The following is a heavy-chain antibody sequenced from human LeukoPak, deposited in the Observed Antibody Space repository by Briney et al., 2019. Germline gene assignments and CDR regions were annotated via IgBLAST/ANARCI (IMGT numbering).Heavy chain of an antibody. Sequence: ASVKVSCKASGYTFTAYYIHWVRQAPGQGLEWMGRINPNSGGTNYAQNFQGRVTMTRDTSISTAYVELSRLRSDDTAVYYCARGASGNYPDFWGQGTLVTVSS. D-gene: IGHD1-26*01. J-gene: IGHJ4*02. V-gene: IGHV1-2*06. CDR3: ARGASGNYPDF. CDR2: INPNSGGT. CDR1: GYTFTAYY.